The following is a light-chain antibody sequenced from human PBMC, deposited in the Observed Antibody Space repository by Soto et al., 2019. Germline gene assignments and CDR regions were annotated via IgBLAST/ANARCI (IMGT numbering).Light chain of an antibody. CDR3: AAWDDSLSGRV. J-gene: IGLJ2*01. V-gene: IGLV1-47*01. CDR1: SSNIGSNY. CDR2: RNN. Sequence: QSVLTQPPSASGTPGQMVTSSCSGSSSNIGSNYVYWYQQLPGTAPKLLIYRNNQRPSGVPDRFSGSKSGTSASLAISGLRSEDEADYYCAAWDDSLSGRVFGGGTKVTVL.